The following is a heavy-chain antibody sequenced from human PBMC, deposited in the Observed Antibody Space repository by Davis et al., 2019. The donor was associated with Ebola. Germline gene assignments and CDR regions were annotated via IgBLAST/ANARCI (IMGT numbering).Heavy chain of an antibody. D-gene: IGHD1-26*01. J-gene: IGHJ6*02. V-gene: IGHV5-51*01. Sequence: GESLKISCQDSGNSFSSHWIGWVRQMPGRGLEWMGIIYPGDSDTRYSPSFQDQVTISADKSINTAYLQWSSLKASDTAIYYCAKTSNVGYYYGMDVWGQGTTVTVSS. CDR2: IYPGDSDT. CDR3: AKTSNVGYYYGMDV. CDR1: GNSFSSHW.